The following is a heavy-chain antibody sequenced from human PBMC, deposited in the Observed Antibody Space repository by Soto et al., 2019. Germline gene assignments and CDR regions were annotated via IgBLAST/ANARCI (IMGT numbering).Heavy chain of an antibody. V-gene: IGHV3-15*01. CDR2: IKSKTDGGTT. CDR1: GFTFSNAW. J-gene: IGHJ4*02. D-gene: IGHD2-2*01. Sequence: GGSLRLSCAASGFTFSNAWMSWVRQAPGKGLEWVGRIKSKTDGGTTDYAAPVKGRFTISRDDSKNTLYLQMNSLKTEDTAVYYCTTDLIVVVPAANRSYYFDYWGQGTLVTVSS. CDR3: TTDLIVVVPAANRSYYFDY.